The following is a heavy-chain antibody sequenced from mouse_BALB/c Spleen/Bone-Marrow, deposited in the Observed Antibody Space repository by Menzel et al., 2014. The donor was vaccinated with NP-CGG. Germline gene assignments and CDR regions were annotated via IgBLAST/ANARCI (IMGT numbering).Heavy chain of an antibody. CDR2: INPYNDGS. J-gene: IGHJ2*01. CDR3: ARYYYGYYFDY. D-gene: IGHD1-2*01. Sequence: LVESGPGLVKPGASVKVSCKASGYTFTSYVMHWVKQKPGQGLEWIGYINPYNDGSKYNEKFKGKATLTSDKSSSTAYMELSSLTSEDSAVYYCARYYYGYYFDYWGQGTTLTVSS. CDR1: GYTFTSYV. V-gene: IGHV1-14*01.